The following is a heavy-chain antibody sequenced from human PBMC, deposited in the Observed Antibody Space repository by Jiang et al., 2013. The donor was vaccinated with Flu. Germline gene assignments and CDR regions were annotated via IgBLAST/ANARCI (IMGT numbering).Heavy chain of an antibody. CDR2: INHSGST. CDR3: ARFYCSSTSCYISAFDI. CDR1: GGSITSDY. V-gene: IGHV4-34*01. Sequence: LLKPSETLSLTCTVSGGSITSDYWSWIRQPPGKGLEWIGEINHSGSTNYNPSLKSRVTISVDTSKNQFSLKLSSVTAADTAVYYCARFYCSSTSCYISAFDIWGRGTMVTVSS. J-gene: IGHJ3*02. D-gene: IGHD2-2*02.